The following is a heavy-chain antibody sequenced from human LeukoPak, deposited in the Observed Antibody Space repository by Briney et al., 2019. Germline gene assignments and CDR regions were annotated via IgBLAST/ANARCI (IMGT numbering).Heavy chain of an antibody. CDR1: GGTFRSYA. Sequence: ASVKVSCKASGGTFRSYAIIWVRQAPGQGLEWLGGISPIFGTANYAQKFQGRVTITADESKSKAYMELSSLRSEDTAVYYCASGGQVSNWNDLSWFDPWGQGTLVTVSS. V-gene: IGHV1-69*13. CDR3: ASGGQVSNWNDLSWFDP. J-gene: IGHJ5*02. CDR2: ISPIFGTA. D-gene: IGHD1-1*01.